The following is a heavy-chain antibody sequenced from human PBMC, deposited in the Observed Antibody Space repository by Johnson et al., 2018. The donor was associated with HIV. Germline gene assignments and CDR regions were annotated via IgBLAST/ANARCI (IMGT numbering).Heavy chain of an antibody. V-gene: IGHV3-64*01. D-gene: IGHD4-17*01. CDR1: GFTFSSYA. J-gene: IGHJ3*02. Sequence: EKLVESGGGLVQPGGSLRLSCAASGFTFSSYAVHWVRQAPGKGLEYVSGISSNGGSTYYANSVKGRFTISRDNSKNTLYLQMGSLRAEDMAVYYCARDAVTPIWGQGTMVTVSS. CDR2: ISSNGGST. CDR3: ARDAVTPI.